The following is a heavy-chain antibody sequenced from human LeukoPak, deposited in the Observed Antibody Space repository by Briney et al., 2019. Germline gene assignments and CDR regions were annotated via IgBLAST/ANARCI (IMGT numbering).Heavy chain of an antibody. CDR2: ISSSSSYI. D-gene: IGHD3-22*01. J-gene: IGHJ4*02. CDR3: ARVGLWDYDSSGYYFDY. V-gene: IGHV3-21*01. Sequence: GGSLRLSCAASGFTFSSYAMSWVRQAPGKGLEWVSSISSSSSYIYYADSVKGRFTISRDNAKNSLYLQMNSLRAEDTAVYYCARVGLWDYDSSGYYFDYWGQGTLVTVSS. CDR1: GFTFSSYA.